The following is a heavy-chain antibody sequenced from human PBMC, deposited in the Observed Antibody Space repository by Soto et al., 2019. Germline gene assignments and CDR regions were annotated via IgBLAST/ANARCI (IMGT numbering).Heavy chain of an antibody. J-gene: IGHJ4*02. CDR3: ARSITMVRGVDFDY. CDR1: GYTFTSYA. D-gene: IGHD3-10*01. Sequence: GASVKVSCKASGYTFTSYAMHWVRQAPGQRLEWMGWINAGNGNTKYSQKFQGRVTITRDTSASTAYMELSSLRSEDTAVYYCARSITMVRGVDFDYWGQGPLGTVSS. CDR2: INAGNGNT. V-gene: IGHV1-3*01.